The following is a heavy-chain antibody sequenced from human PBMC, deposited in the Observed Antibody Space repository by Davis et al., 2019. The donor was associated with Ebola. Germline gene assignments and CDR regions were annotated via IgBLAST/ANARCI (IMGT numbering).Heavy chain of an antibody. Sequence: GESLKISCAASGFTFSSYSMNWVRQAPGKGLEWVSSISSSSSYIYYADSVKGRFTISRDNAKNSLYLQMNSLRAEDTAVYYCAKGEKEGKWPKVYYMDVWGKGTTVTVSS. CDR2: ISSSSSYI. J-gene: IGHJ6*03. CDR3: AKGEKEGKWPKVYYMDV. CDR1: GFTFSSYS. D-gene: IGHD5-12*01. V-gene: IGHV3-21*01.